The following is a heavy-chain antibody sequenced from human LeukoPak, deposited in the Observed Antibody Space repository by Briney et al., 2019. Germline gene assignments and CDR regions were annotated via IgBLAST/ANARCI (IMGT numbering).Heavy chain of an antibody. CDR2: IYTSGST. CDR3: ASGVGGSGSYYNFYYYYYMDV. V-gene: IGHV4-4*08. Sequence: SETLSLTCTVSGGSISSYYWSWIRQPPGKGLEWIGRIYTSGSTNYNPSLKSRVTISVDTSKNQFSLKLSSVTAADTAVYYCASGVGGSGSYYNFYYYYYMDVWGKGTTVTISS. D-gene: IGHD3-10*01. J-gene: IGHJ6*03. CDR1: GGSISSYY.